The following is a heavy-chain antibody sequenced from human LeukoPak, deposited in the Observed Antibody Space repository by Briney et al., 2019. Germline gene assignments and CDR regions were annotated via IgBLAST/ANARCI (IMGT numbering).Heavy chain of an antibody. CDR2: ITTDGTIT. Sequence: GGSLRLSCAASGFTFSSHWTHWVRQAPGKGLLWVSRITTDGTITTYADSVKGRFTISRDNAKNTLYLQMNSLRAEDTAVYYCARHGVHSDMPDYWGQGTLVTVSS. D-gene: IGHD1-26*01. V-gene: IGHV3-74*01. J-gene: IGHJ4*02. CDR1: GFTFSSHW. CDR3: ARHGVHSDMPDY.